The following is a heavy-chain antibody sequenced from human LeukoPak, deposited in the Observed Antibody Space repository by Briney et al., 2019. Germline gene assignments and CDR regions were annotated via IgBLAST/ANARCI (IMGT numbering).Heavy chain of an antibody. CDR2: IYTSGST. V-gene: IGHV4-30-4*08. CDR3: ARNLDYGGIDY. CDR1: SGSISSGEYY. J-gene: IGHJ4*02. Sequence: PSETLSLTCTVSSGSISSGEYYWNWIRQPPGKGLEWIGYIYTSGSTNYNPSLKSRVTISVDTSKNQFSLKLSSVTAADTAVYYCARNLDYGGIDYWGQGTLVTVSS. D-gene: IGHD4-23*01.